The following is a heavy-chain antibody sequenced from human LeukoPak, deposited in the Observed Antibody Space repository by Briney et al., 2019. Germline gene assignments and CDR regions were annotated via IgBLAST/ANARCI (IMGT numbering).Heavy chain of an antibody. CDR1: GFTFSSYG. V-gene: IGHV3-30*02. J-gene: IGHJ5*02. CDR2: IRYDGSNK. Sequence: GGSLRLSCAASGFTFSSYGMHWVRQAPGKGLEWVAFIRYDGSNKYYADSVKGRFTISRDNSKNTLYLQMNSLRAEDTAVYYCARGGGNWFDPWGQGTLVTVSS. CDR3: ARGGGNWFDP. D-gene: IGHD3-16*01.